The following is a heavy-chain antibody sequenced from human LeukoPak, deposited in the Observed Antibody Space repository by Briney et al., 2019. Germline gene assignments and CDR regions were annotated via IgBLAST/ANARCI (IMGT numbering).Heavy chain of an antibody. Sequence: GGSLRLSCAASGFTVSSNYMSWVRQAPGKGLEWVSVIYSGGSTYYADSVKGRFTISRDNSKNTLYLQMNSLRAEDTAVYYCARVDYFYHYYGMDVWGQGTTVTVSS. CDR1: GFTVSSNY. D-gene: IGHD3-16*01. J-gene: IGHJ6*02. V-gene: IGHV3-53*01. CDR2: IYSGGST. CDR3: ARVDYFYHYYGMDV.